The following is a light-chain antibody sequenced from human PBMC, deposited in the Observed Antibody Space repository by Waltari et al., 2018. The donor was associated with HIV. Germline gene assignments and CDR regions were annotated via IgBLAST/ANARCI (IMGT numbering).Light chain of an antibody. Sequence: YELTQPPSVSVALGQTARITSGGNNIGSYNVSWYQQRPGQAPVLVIYRNTNRPSGIPERFSGSNSGNTATLTITRAQVGDEADYYCHVWDRATGVFGTGTTVTVL. V-gene: IGLV3-9*01. CDR1: NIGSYN. J-gene: IGLJ1*01. CDR3: HVWDRATGV. CDR2: RNT.